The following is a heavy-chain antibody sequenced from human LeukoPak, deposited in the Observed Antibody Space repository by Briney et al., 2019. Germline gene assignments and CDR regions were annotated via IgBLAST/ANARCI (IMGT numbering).Heavy chain of an antibody. J-gene: IGHJ4*02. Sequence: GGSLRLSCAASGFTLSNYWMHWVRQAPGKGLVWVSRIDSDGSRTTYAHSVKGRFTISRDNAKNTLYLQMNSLRAEDTAVYYCARTYGGFDYWGQGTLVTVSS. V-gene: IGHV3-74*01. CDR1: GFTLSNYW. CDR2: IDSDGSRT. CDR3: ARTYGGFDY. D-gene: IGHD4-23*01.